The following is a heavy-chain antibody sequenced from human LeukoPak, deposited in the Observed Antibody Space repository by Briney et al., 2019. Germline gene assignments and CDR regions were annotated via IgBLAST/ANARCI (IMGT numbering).Heavy chain of an antibody. Sequence: SETLSLTCTVSGGSISSSSYYWGWIRQPPGKGLEWIGSIYYSGSTYYNPSLKSRVTISVDTSKNQFSLKLSSVTAADTAVYYCARRRWFDPWGQGTLVTVSS. CDR1: GGSISSSSYY. J-gene: IGHJ5*02. CDR2: IYYSGST. CDR3: ARRRWFDP. V-gene: IGHV4-39*07.